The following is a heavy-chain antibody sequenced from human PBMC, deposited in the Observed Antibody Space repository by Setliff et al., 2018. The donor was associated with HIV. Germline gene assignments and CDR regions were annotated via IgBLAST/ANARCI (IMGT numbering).Heavy chain of an antibody. Sequence: SSETLSLTCIVSGASISSNTWSWIRQAPGKGLQWIGFIYNSVTTNYNPSLKSRVTISVDTSKNQFSLKLSSVTAADTAVYHCAREREAWSAYDSWGQGTLVTVSS. CDR3: AREREAWSAYDS. CDR2: IYNSVTT. D-gene: IGHD3-3*01. CDR1: GASISSNT. J-gene: IGHJ5*02. V-gene: IGHV4-4*08.